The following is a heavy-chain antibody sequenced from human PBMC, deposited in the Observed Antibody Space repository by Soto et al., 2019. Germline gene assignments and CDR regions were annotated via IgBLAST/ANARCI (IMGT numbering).Heavy chain of an antibody. CDR1: GFTFSSYA. V-gene: IGHV3-30-3*01. CDR2: ISYDGSNK. D-gene: IGHD5-12*01. J-gene: IGHJ3*02. CDR3: AATIHDAFDI. Sequence: GGSLRLSCAASGFTFSSYAMHWVRQAPGKGLEWVAVISYDGSNKYYADSVKGRFTISRDNSKNTLYLQMNSLRDEDTAVYYGAATIHDAFDIWGQGTMVTVSS.